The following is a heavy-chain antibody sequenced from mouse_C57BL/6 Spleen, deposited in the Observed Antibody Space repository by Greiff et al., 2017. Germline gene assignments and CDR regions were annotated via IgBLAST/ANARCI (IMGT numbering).Heavy chain of an antibody. CDR2: INYDGSST. J-gene: IGHJ1*03. D-gene: IGHD1-1*01. Sequence: EVKVEESEGGLVQPGSSMKLSCTASGFTFSDYYMAWVRQVPEKGLEWVANINYDGSSTYYLDSLKSRFIISRDNAKNILYLQMSSLKSEDTATYYCARVGDGRYFDVWGTGTTVTVSS. V-gene: IGHV5-16*01. CDR3: ARVGDGRYFDV. CDR1: GFTFSDYY.